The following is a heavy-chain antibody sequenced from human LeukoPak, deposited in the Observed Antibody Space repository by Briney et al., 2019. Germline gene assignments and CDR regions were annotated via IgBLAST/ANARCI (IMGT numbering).Heavy chain of an antibody. CDR2: ISGSGGST. CDR1: GFTFSSYA. J-gene: IGHJ4*02. Sequence: GGSLRLSCAASGFTFSSYAMSWVRQAPGKGLEWVSAISGSGGSTYYADSVKGWFTISRDNSKNTLYLQMNSLRAEDTAVYYCAKGTSLRYFDCLRYWGQGTLVTVSS. CDR3: AKGTSLRYFDCLRY. D-gene: IGHD3-9*01. V-gene: IGHV3-23*01.